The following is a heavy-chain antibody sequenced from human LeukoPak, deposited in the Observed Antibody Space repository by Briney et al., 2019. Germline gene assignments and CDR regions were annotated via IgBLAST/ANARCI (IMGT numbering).Heavy chain of an antibody. CDR3: ARADVDILTAYYYMDV. CDR1: GYTFRSYG. D-gene: IGHD3-9*01. V-gene: IGHV1-18*01. Sequence: ASVKVSCKASGYTFRSYGISWVRQAPGQGLEWMGRISAYNGNTNYAQKLQGRVSMTTDTSTSTAYMELRSLRSDDTAVYYCARADVDILTAYYYMDVWGKGTTVTISS. CDR2: ISAYNGNT. J-gene: IGHJ6*03.